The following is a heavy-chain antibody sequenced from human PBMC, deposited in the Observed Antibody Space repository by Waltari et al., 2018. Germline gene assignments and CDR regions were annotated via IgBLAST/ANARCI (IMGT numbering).Heavy chain of an antibody. Sequence: QVQLQESGPGLVKPSETLSLTCTVSGASIRSYHWSWIRQSPGKGLEWIGYFYYGGSTHYGPSLEGRVAISLDTSKNQFSLRLSSVTAADTAVYYCARLSGAGSWFLDTWGQGTLATVSS. CDR2: FYYGGST. CDR3: ARLSGAGSWFLDT. V-gene: IGHV4-59*01. J-gene: IGHJ5*02. D-gene: IGHD3-10*01. CDR1: GASIRSYH.